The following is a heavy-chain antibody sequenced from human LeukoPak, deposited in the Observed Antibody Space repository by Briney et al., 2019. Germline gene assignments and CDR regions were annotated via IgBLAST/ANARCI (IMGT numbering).Heavy chain of an antibody. CDR1: GFTFSSYG. Sequence: PGGTLRLSCAASGFTFSSYGMSWVRQAPGKGLEWVSAISGSGGSTYYADSVRGRFTISRDNSKNTLYLQMNSLRAEDTAVYYCAKDLDHYDSADAFDIWGQGTMVTVSS. J-gene: IGHJ3*02. CDR3: AKDLDHYDSADAFDI. CDR2: ISGSGGST. V-gene: IGHV3-23*01. D-gene: IGHD3-22*01.